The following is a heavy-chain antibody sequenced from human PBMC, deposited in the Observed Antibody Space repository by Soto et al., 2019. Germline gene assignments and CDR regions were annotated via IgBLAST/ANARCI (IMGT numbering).Heavy chain of an antibody. CDR1: GFTFSDYD. J-gene: IGHJ2*01. CDR2: ISSSGSTI. CDR3: ARERGYDYIWGSYRPRGKSWYFDL. Sequence: QVQLVESGGGLVKPGGSLRLSCAASGFTFSDYDMSWIRQAPGKGLEWVSYISSSGSTIYYADSVKGRFTISRDNAKNSLYLQMNSLRAEDTAVSYCARERGYDYIWGSYRPRGKSWYFDLWGRGTLVNVSS. D-gene: IGHD3-16*02. V-gene: IGHV3-11*01.